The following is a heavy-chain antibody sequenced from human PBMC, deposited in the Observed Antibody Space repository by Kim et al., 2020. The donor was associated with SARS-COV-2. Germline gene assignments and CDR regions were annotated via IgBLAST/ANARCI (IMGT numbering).Heavy chain of an antibody. CDR1: GGSFSGFY. Sequence: SETLSLTCAVYGGSFSGFYWSWIRQPPGRGLEWIGEINHSGRTNYNPSLKSRVTISVDTSKNQFSLQLNSVTPEDTAVYYCARDSELICTNGVCYYGSGWFDPWGQGTLVTVSS. V-gene: IGHV4-34*01. CDR2: INHSGRT. J-gene: IGHJ5*02. CDR3: ARDSELICTNGVCYYGSGWFDP. D-gene: IGHD2-8*01.